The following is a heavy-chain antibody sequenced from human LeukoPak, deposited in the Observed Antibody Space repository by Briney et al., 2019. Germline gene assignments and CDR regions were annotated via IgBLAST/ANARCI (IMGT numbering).Heavy chain of an antibody. CDR2: MYYSGST. CDR3: ARSRVDWYFDL. J-gene: IGHJ2*01. CDR1: GGSISSYY. Sequence: PSETLSLTCIVSGGSISSYYWSWIRQPPGKGLEWIGYMYYSGSTNYNPSLKSRVTISVDTSKNQFSLKLSSVTAVDTAVYYCARSRVDWYFDLWGRGTLATVSS. D-gene: IGHD2-15*01. V-gene: IGHV4-59*01.